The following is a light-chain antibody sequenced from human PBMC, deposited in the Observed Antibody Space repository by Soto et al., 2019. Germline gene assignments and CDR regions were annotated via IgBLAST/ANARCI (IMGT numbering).Light chain of an antibody. CDR3: LQHNTYPRT. J-gene: IGKJ1*01. CDR1: ESISTW. Sequence: DIQMTQSPSSLSASVGDRVTITCRASESISTWLAWYQQKPGKAPKLLIYGASSLESGVPPRFSGDGSGTEFTLTISSLQPEDSATYYCLQHNTYPRTFGQGTKVDIK. V-gene: IGKV1-5*03. CDR2: GAS.